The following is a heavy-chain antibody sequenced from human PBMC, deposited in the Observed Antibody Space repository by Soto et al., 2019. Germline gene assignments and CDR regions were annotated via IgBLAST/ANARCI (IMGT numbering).Heavy chain of an antibody. Sequence: GGSLRLSCAASGFTFSNYGMHWVRQAPGRGLEWVAVIWYDGSHKYYADSVKGRFTISRDNSRTTLHLQMNSLRAEDTAVYYCARDYYYDSSGYYGYFDYWGQGTLVTVSS. CDR1: GFTFSNYG. CDR3: ARDYYYDSSGYYGYFDY. V-gene: IGHV3-33*01. CDR2: IWYDGSHK. D-gene: IGHD3-22*01. J-gene: IGHJ4*02.